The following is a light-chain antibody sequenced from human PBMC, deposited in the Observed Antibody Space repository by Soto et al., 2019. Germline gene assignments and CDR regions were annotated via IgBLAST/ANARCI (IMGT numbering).Light chain of an antibody. CDR1: SSDVGGYNY. V-gene: IGLV2-8*01. CDR3: SSYAGSNNYV. J-gene: IGLJ1*01. Sequence: QSALTQPPSASGSPGQSVTISCTGTSSDVGGYNYVSWYQQHPGKAPKLMIYDVSKRPSGVPDRFSGSKSGNTASLVVSGLQAEDEADYYCSSYAGSNNYVFGTGTKVTVL. CDR2: DVS.